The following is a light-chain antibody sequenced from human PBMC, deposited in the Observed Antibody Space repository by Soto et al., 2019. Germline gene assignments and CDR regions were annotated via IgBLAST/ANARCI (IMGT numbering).Light chain of an antibody. J-gene: IGKJ1*01. V-gene: IGKV3-20*01. CDR2: EAS. CDR3: QQYVTSPPGT. CDR1: QTLNNY. Sequence: EIVLTQSPATLSLSPGERATLSCRANQTLNNYLAWFQQKPGQAPRLLIYEASTRAAGIPARFSGSGSGTDFTLTISRLEPGDFAVYYCQQYVTSPPGTFGQGTKVEIK.